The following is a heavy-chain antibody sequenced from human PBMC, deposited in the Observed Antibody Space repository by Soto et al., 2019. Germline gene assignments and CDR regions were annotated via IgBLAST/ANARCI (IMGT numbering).Heavy chain of an antibody. CDR3: AKEAYGDYSNFDY. V-gene: IGHV3-30*18. Sequence: GGSLRLSCAASGFTFSSYGMHWVRQAPGKGLEWVAVISYDGSNKYYADSVKGRFTISRDNSKNTLYLQMNSLRAEDTAVYYCAKEAYGDYSNFDYWGQGTLVTVSS. D-gene: IGHD4-17*01. J-gene: IGHJ4*02. CDR2: ISYDGSNK. CDR1: GFTFSSYG.